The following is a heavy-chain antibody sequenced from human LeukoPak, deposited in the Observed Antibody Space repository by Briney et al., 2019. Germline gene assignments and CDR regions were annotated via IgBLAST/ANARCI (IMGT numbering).Heavy chain of an antibody. D-gene: IGHD6-13*01. CDR3: ARGPGYSSSWYAEYFQH. J-gene: IGHJ1*01. Sequence: GASVKVSCKASGYTFTSYYMHWVRQAPGQGLEWRGWINPNSGGTNYAQKFQGRVTMTRDTSIRTAYMEMRRRRAEDTAVYYCARGPGYSSSWYAEYFQHWGQGTLVTVSS. V-gene: IGHV1-2*02. CDR2: INPNSGGT. CDR1: GYTFTSYY.